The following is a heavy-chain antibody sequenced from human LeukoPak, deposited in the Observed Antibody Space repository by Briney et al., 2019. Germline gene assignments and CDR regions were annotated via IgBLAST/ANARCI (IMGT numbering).Heavy chain of an antibody. J-gene: IGHJ4*02. V-gene: IGHV3-7*01. CDR1: GFTFSSYW. Sequence: GGSLRLSCVASGFTFSSYWMSWVRQVPGKGLEWVANIKQDGSHIYYVDSVKGRFTISRDNAKNSLYLQMNSLRVEDTAVYYCARARYCSGGSCYLFDYWGQGSLVTVSS. CDR2: IKQDGSHI. D-gene: IGHD2-15*01. CDR3: ARARYCSGGSCYLFDY.